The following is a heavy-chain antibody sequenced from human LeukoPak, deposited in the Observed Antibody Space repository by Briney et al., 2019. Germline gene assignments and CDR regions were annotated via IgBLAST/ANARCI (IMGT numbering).Heavy chain of an antibody. J-gene: IGHJ4*02. Sequence: GGSLRLSCAASGFTFSGYWMSWIHRAPGKGLEWVANIKKDGSEKYNVDSVKSRFTISRDNANNSLYLQMNGLRAEDTAVYYCARESKGRSKIDYWGQGTLVTVSS. CDR2: IKKDGSEK. D-gene: IGHD4-17*01. V-gene: IGHV3-7*01. CDR3: ARESKGRSKIDY. CDR1: GFTFSGYW.